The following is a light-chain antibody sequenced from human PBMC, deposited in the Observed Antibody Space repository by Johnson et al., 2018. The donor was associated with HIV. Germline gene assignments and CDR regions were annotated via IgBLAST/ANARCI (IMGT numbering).Light chain of an antibody. J-gene: IGLJ1*01. CDR3: GTWDSSLSAYV. CDR2: DND. CDR1: SSNIGSNY. Sequence: QSVLTQPPSVSAAPGQKVTISCSGSSSNIGSNYVSWFQHLPGTAPKLLIYDNDKRPSGIPDRFSASKSGTSANLGITGLQTGDEADYYCGTWDSSLSAYVFGTGTKVTVL. V-gene: IGLV1-51*01.